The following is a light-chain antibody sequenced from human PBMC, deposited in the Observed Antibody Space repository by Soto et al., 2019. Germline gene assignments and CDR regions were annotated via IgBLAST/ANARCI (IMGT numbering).Light chain of an antibody. CDR2: AAS. CDR3: QQIYSTPNT. J-gene: IGKJ1*01. Sequence: DIQMTQSPSSLSASVGDRVTITCRASQSISSYLNWYQQKPGKAPKLLIYAASSLQSGVPSRFSGSGSGTDFTLTISSLQPEDFATCYCQQIYSTPNTFGQGTKVEIK. V-gene: IGKV1-39*01. CDR1: QSISSY.